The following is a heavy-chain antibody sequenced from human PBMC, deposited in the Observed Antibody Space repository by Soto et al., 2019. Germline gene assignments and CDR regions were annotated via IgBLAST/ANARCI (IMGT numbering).Heavy chain of an antibody. D-gene: IGHD6-6*01. CDR1: GGSISSSSYY. V-gene: IGHV4-39*01. Sequence: SETLSLTCTVSGGSISSSSYYWGWIRQPPGKGLEWIGSIYYSGSTYYNPSLKSRVTISVDTSKNQFSLKLSSVTAADTAVYYCARSSIAARPGGYYFDYWGQGTLVTVSS. CDR2: IYYSGST. CDR3: ARSSIAARPGGYYFDY. J-gene: IGHJ4*02.